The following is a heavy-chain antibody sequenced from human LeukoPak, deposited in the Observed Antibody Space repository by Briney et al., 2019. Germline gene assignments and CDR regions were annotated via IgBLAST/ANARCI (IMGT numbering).Heavy chain of an antibody. V-gene: IGHV4-59*01. D-gene: IGHD6-13*01. J-gene: IGHJ4*02. CDR2: IYYSGST. Sequence: SETLSLTCTVSGGSISSYYWSWIRQPPGKGLEWIGYIYYSGSTNYNPSLKSRVTISVDTSKNQFSLKLSSVTAADTAVYYCAGAGSSSWYGFGYWGQGTLVTVSS. CDR3: AGAGSSSWYGFGY. CDR1: GGSISSYY.